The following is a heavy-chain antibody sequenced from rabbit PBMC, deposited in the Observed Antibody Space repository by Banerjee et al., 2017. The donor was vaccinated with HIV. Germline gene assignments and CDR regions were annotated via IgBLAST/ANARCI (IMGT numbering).Heavy chain of an antibody. J-gene: IGHJ4*01. CDR1: GIDFSLYY. CDR2: ISIGDGST. Sequence: QQQLEESGGGLVKPGGTLTLTCKASGIDFSLYYMSWVRQAPGKGLEWIGCISIGDGSTDYASWVNGRFSISRSTSLNTVTLKMTSLTVADTATYFCCRDLYVGDGDVSFDLWGQGTLVTVS. D-gene: IGHD2-1*01. V-gene: IGHV1S43*01. CDR3: CRDLYVGDGDVSFDL.